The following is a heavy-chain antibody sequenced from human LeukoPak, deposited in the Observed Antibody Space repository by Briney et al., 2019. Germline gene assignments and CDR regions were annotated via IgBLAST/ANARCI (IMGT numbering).Heavy chain of an antibody. Sequence: PGGSLRLSCAASGLTVSSNYMSWVRQGPGKGLEWISVIYSGGDTYYAESVKGRSTISRDNSKNTLYLQMNRLRVEDTAVYYCSRRPDYGGTPTFDNWGQGTLVTVSS. D-gene: IGHD4-23*01. CDR2: IYSGGDT. V-gene: IGHV3-66*01. J-gene: IGHJ4*02. CDR3: SRRPDYGGTPTFDN. CDR1: GLTVSSNY.